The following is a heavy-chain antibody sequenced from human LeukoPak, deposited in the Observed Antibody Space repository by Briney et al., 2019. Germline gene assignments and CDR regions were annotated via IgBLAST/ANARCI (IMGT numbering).Heavy chain of an antibody. Sequence: PSETLSLTCTVPGGSISSYYWSWIRQPPGKGLEWFGEIHHTGNTNYNPSLKSRVTISIDKSKNQFSLQLSSLTAADTAVYYCARNGHYSLDYWGQGILVTVSS. D-gene: IGHD3-10*01. CDR1: GGSISSYY. CDR3: ARNGHYSLDY. J-gene: IGHJ4*02. V-gene: IGHV4-34*01. CDR2: IHHTGNT.